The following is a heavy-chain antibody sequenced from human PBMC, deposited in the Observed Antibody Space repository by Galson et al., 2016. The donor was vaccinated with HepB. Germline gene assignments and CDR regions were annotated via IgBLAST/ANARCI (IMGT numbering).Heavy chain of an antibody. V-gene: IGHV1-3*01. J-gene: IGHJ4*02. Sequence: SVKVSCKASGYTFTYHSMHWVRQAPGQRLEWMGWINAGSGHTKYSQKSQGRVTITRDTSANTAYMVLSSLRSEDTTVYYCARDLGVPGSPLDNWGQGTLVTVSS. CDR2: INAGSGHT. CDR3: ARDLGVPGSPLDN. CDR1: GYTFTYHS. D-gene: IGHD6-19*01.